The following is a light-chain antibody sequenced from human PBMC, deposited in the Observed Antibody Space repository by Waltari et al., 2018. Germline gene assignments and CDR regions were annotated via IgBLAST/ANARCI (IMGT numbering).Light chain of an antibody. CDR2: DAS. V-gene: IGKV3-15*01. CDR3: QQCNSWPLWT. Sequence: EIVMTQSPGTLSVSPGESATLSCRAGQSVGSNLAWYQQKHGQAPRLLIYDASTRATGTPARFSGSGSGTEFTLTISSLQSEDFAIYYCQQCNSWPLWTFGPGTKVEIK. CDR1: QSVGSN. J-gene: IGKJ1*01.